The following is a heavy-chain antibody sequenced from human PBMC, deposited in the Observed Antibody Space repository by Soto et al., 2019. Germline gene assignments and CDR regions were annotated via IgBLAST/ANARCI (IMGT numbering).Heavy chain of an antibody. CDR1: GFTFSSYA. CDR2: ISWNGGST. D-gene: IGHD1-26*01. J-gene: IGHJ4*02. V-gene: IGHV3-64*01. CDR3: ARDTPSGSYSFDY. Sequence: EVQLVESGGGLVQPGGSLRLSCAASGFTFSSYAMQWVRQAPGQGLEYVSTISWNGGSTYYANSVKGRFTISRDNSKNTLYLQMGSLRAEDMAVYYCARDTPSGSYSFDYWGQGTLVTVSS.